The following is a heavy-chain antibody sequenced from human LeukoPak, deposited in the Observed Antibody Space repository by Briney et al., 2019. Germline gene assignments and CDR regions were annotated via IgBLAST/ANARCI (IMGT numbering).Heavy chain of an antibody. CDR1: GYTFTSYY. J-gene: IGHJ5*02. D-gene: IGHD1-26*01. CDR3: ARVPARRATTILNWFDP. CDR2: INPSGGST. V-gene: IGHV1-46*01. Sequence: ASVKVSCKASGYTFTSYYMHWVRQAPGQGLEWMGIINPSGGSTNSAQKLQGRVTMTTDTSTSTAYMELRSLRSDDTAVYYCARVPARRATTILNWFDPWGQGTLVTVSS.